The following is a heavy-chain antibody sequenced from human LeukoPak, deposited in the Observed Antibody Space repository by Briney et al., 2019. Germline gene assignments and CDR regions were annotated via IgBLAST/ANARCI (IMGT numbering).Heavy chain of an antibody. CDR2: ITTSDGNT. V-gene: IGHV3-23*01. Sequence: GGSLGLSCAASGFTFSSYTMSWVRQAPGKGLEWVSTITTSDGNTYYADSVKGRFTVSRDNSKNTLYLQMNSLRAEDTAVYYCAKDGGLWVSAHWGDSWGRGTLVTVSS. D-gene: IGHD7-27*01. J-gene: IGHJ4*02. CDR3: AKDGGLWVSAHWGDS. CDR1: GFTFSSYT.